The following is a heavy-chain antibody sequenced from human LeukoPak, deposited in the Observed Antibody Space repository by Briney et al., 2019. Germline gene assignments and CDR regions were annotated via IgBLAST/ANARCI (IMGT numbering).Heavy chain of an antibody. CDR1: GFSFNTYW. J-gene: IGHJ4*02. V-gene: IGHV3-7*01. D-gene: IGHD6-13*01. Sequence: GGSLRLSCVASGFSFNTYWMTWVRQAPGKGLEWVANLDPNGSEKTYVDSVKGRFTISRGNAKNSLYLQMNSLRADDTAVYYCISRWADYWGQGTLVTVSS. CDR3: ISRWADY. CDR2: LDPNGSEK.